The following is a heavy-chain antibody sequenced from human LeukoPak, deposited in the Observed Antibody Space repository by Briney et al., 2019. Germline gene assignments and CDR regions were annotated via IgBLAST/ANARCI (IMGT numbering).Heavy chain of an antibody. J-gene: IGHJ5*02. CDR2: IYYSGST. V-gene: IGHV4-59*01. D-gene: IGHD6-19*01. Sequence: SETLSLTCTVSGGSISSYYWNWIRQPPGKGLEWLGYIYYSGSTNYNPSLKSRVTISVDTSKNQFSLKLTSVTAADTAVYYCARLQGSGWWSWGQGTLVTVSS. CDR1: GGSISSYY. CDR3: ARLQGSGWWS.